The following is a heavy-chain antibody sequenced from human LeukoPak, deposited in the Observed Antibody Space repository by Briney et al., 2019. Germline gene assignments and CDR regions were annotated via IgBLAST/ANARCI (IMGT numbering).Heavy chain of an antibody. J-gene: IGHJ4*02. D-gene: IGHD5-12*01. CDR1: GFTFSSYA. V-gene: IGHV3-48*01. CDR3: ARGDSGSKD. Sequence: PGGSLRLSCAASGFTFSSYAMSWVRQAPGKGLEWVSYISSDSATKYYADSVKGRFTISRDNAKDSLYLQMNSLRAEDTAVYYCARGDSGSKDWGQGTLVTVSS. CDR2: ISSDSATK.